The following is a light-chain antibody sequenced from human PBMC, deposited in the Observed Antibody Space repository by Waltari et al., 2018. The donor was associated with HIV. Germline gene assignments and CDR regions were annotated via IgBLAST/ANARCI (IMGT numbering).Light chain of an antibody. V-gene: IGLV1-47*01. CDR3: AAWDDGLSGLHVV. Sequence: QSVLTQPPSASGTPGQRVTISCSGSSSNIGSNYVYWYQQLPGTAPKLLIYRNNPRPSGVPYRFSGSKCGTSASLAISGLRSEDEADYYCAAWDDGLSGLHVVFGGGTKLTVL. CDR1: SSNIGSNY. J-gene: IGLJ2*01. CDR2: RNN.